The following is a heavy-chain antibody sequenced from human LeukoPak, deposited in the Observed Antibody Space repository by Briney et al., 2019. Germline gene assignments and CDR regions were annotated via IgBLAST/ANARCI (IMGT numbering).Heavy chain of an antibody. J-gene: IGHJ4*02. CDR2: ISSSSTTI. CDR3: ARDFLEDVY. Sequence: PGGSLRLSCAASGFTFSNYNMNWVRQDPGKGLEWVSYISSSSTTIHYADSVRGRFTISRDNARNSLYLQMNSLRAEDTAVYYCARDFLEDVYWGQGTLVTVSS. CDR1: GFTFSNYN. V-gene: IGHV3-48*01. D-gene: IGHD3-3*01.